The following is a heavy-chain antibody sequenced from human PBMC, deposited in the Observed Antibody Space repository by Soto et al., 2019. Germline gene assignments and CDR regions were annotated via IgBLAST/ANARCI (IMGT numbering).Heavy chain of an antibody. J-gene: IGHJ5*02. Sequence: SETLSLTCTVSGGSISSSSYYWGWIRQPPGRGLEWIGHIFYSGSTYYNPALKSRVTISVDTSKSQFSLKLSSVTAADTAVYYCAKDSGYNYGYFRWFDPWGQGTLVTVSS. D-gene: IGHD5-18*01. CDR2: IFYSGST. CDR3: AKDSGYNYGYFRWFDP. CDR1: GGSISSSSYY. V-gene: IGHV4-39*07.